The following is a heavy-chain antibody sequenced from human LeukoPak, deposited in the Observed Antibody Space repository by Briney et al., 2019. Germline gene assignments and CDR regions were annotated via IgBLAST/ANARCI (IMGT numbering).Heavy chain of an antibody. J-gene: IGHJ2*01. V-gene: IGHV4-59*01. D-gene: IGHD1-1*01. CDR3: ARVGRDWYFDL. CDR1: SGSISSYY. Sequence: PSETLSLTCTVSSGSISSYYWSWIRQPPEKGLEWIGYIYYSGSTNYNPSLKSRVTISVDTSKNQFSLKLSSVTAADTAVYYCARVGRDWYFDLWGRGTLVTVSS. CDR2: IYYSGST.